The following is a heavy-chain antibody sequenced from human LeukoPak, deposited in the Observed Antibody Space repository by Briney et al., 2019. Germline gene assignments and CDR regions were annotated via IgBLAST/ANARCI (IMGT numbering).Heavy chain of an antibody. CDR2: IHYSRST. Sequence: SETLSLTCTVSGCSISSSRYYWGWVRQPPGKGLEWIVCIHYSRSTNYNPSLKSRVTISVDTSKNQFSLKLSSVTAADTAVYYCARTTEGYCRSISCYGFDYYYYMDVWGKGTTVTISS. V-gene: IGHV4-61*05. J-gene: IGHJ6*03. CDR1: GCSISSSRYY. D-gene: IGHD2-2*01. CDR3: ARTTEGYCRSISCYGFDYYYYMDV.